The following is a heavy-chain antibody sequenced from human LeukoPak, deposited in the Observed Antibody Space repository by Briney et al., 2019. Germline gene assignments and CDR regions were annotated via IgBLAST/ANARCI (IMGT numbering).Heavy chain of an antibody. D-gene: IGHD3-10*01. V-gene: IGHV3-23*01. CDR1: GITLSNYG. CDR3: AKRGVVIRVVLVGFHKEAYYFAS. Sequence: GGSLRLSCGVSGITLSNYGMSWVRQAPGKGLVWVAATSDSGGRTNYADSVKGRFTISRDSPKTALYLQMNSLRVEDRAVYFCAKRGVVIRVVLVGFHKEAYYFASRGEGALVTDSS. CDR2: TSDSGGRT. J-gene: IGHJ4*02.